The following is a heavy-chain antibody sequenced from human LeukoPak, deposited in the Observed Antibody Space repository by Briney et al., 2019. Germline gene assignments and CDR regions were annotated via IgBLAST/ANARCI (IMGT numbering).Heavy chain of an antibody. CDR3: ARGYGGNSGSFDY. V-gene: IGHV3-33*01. CDR2: IWYDGSNK. J-gene: IGHJ4*02. CDR1: GFTFSSYG. D-gene: IGHD4-23*01. Sequence: PGRSLRLSCTASGFTFSSYGMHWVRQAPGKGLEWVTVIWYDGSNKYYADSVKGRFTISRDDSKNTLYLQMNSLRAEDTAMYYCARGYGGNSGSFDYWGQGTLVTVSS.